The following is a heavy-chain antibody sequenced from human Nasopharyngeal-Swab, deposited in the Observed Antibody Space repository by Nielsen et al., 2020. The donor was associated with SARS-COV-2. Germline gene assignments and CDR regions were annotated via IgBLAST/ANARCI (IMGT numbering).Heavy chain of an antibody. CDR3: AKGAYGSGSYYKPFYGMDV. D-gene: IGHD3-10*01. Sequence: GESLKISCAASGFTFSSYAMSWVRQAPGKGPEWVSAISGSGGSTYYADSVKGRFTISRDNSKNTLYLQMNSLRAEDTAVYYCAKGAYGSGSYYKPFYGMDVWGQGTTVTVS. J-gene: IGHJ6*02. V-gene: IGHV3-23*01. CDR1: GFTFSSYA. CDR2: ISGSGGST.